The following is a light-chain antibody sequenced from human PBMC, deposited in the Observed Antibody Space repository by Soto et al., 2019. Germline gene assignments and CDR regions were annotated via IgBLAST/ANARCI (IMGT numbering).Light chain of an antibody. CDR3: QHYNSYSEA. J-gene: IGKJ1*01. CDR1: QTISSW. V-gene: IGKV1-5*03. Sequence: DIQMTQSPSTLSASVGDRVTITRRASQTISSWLAWYQQKPGKAPKLMIYKASTLKSGVPSRFSGSGSGTEFTLTISSLQPDDVATYYCQHYNSYSEALGQGTKVDIK. CDR2: KAS.